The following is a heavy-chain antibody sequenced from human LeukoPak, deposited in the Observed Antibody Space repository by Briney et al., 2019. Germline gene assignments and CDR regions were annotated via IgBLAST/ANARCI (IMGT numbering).Heavy chain of an antibody. J-gene: IGHJ4*02. CDR1: GFTFSSYE. Sequence: GGSLRLSCAASGFTFSSYEMHWVRQASGKGLEWISYISSSSYIYYVDSVKGRFTISRDNAKNSLYLQMNSLRAEDTAVYYCAREGVVTAIPVDYWGQGTLVTVSS. D-gene: IGHD2-21*02. V-gene: IGHV3-21*01. CDR3: AREGVVTAIPVDY. CDR2: ISSSSYI.